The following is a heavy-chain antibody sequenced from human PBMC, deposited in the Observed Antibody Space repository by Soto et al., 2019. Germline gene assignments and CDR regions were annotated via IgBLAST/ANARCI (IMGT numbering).Heavy chain of an antibody. J-gene: IGHJ5*02. Sequence: PSETLSLTCTVSGGSIISYYWSWILQPPGKGLEWIGYIYYSGSTNYNPSLKSRVTISVDTSKNQFSLKLSSVTAADTAVYYCARQYSSSYWFDPWGQGTLVTVSS. V-gene: IGHV4-59*01. CDR1: GGSIISYY. D-gene: IGHD6-6*01. CDR3: ARQYSSSYWFDP. CDR2: IYYSGST.